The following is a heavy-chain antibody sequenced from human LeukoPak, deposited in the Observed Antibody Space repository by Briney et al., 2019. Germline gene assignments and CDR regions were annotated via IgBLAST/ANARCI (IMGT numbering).Heavy chain of an antibody. CDR2: ISGSGGST. CDR3: AKDGLLRPSGY. J-gene: IGHJ4*02. V-gene: IGHV3-23*01. Sequence: GRSLRLSCAVSGFTFRNAGMSWVRPAPGKGLEWVSAISGSGGSTYYADSVKGRFTISRDNSKNTLYLQMNSLRAEDTAVYYCAKDGLLRPSGYWGQGTLVTVSS. D-gene: IGHD3-22*01. CDR1: GFTFRNAG.